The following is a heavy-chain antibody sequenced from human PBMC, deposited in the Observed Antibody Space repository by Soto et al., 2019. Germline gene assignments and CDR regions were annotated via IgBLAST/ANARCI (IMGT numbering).Heavy chain of an antibody. CDR1: GFTFSSYA. Sequence: EVQLLESGGGLVQPGESLRLSCAASGFTFSSYAMSWVRQAPGKGLEWVSAISGSGGSTYYADSVKGRFTISRDNSKNTLYLQMNSLRAEDTAVYYCAKQLRYFDWFRLYYFDYWGQGTLVTVSS. V-gene: IGHV3-23*01. D-gene: IGHD3-9*01. J-gene: IGHJ4*02. CDR3: AKQLRYFDWFRLYYFDY. CDR2: ISGSGGST.